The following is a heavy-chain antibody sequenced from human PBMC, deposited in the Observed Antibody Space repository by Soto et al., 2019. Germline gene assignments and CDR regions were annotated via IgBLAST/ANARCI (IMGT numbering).Heavy chain of an antibody. V-gene: IGHV4-30-4*01. CDR3: ARGDYVWGSYRNFDP. J-gene: IGHJ5*02. D-gene: IGHD3-16*02. Sequence: PSETLSLTCTVSGGSISSGDYYWSWIRQPPGKGLEWIGYIYYSGSTYYNPSLKSRVTISVDTSKNQFSLKLSSVTAADTAVYYCARGDYVWGSYRNFDPWGQGTLVTVSS. CDR2: IYYSGST. CDR1: GGSISSGDYY.